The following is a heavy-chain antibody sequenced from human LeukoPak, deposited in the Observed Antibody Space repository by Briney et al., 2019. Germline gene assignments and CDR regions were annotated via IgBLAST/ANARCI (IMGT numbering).Heavy chain of an antibody. Sequence: PGGSLRLSCAASGFTFSSYSKNWVRQAPGKGLEWVANIKQDGSEKYYVDSVKGRFTISRDNAKNSLYLQMNSLRAEDTAVYYCARDCSSGCFDYWGQGTLVTVSS. CDR2: IKQDGSEK. CDR1: GFTFSSYS. V-gene: IGHV3-7*03. D-gene: IGHD6-19*01. J-gene: IGHJ4*02. CDR3: ARDCSSGCFDY.